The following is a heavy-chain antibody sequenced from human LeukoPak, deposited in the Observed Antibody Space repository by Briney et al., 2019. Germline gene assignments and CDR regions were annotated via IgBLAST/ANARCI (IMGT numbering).Heavy chain of an antibody. D-gene: IGHD3-22*01. CDR3: TKPSRIGYFDSSAH. Sequence: GGSLRLSCAASGFTFSSYWMSWVRQAPGKGLEWVANMKQDGSEKSYVDSVKGRFTISRDNAKNSLDLQMNSLRAEDTAVYYCTKPSRIGYFDSSAHWGQGTLVTVSS. V-gene: IGHV3-7*01. J-gene: IGHJ4*02. CDR2: MKQDGSEK. CDR1: GFTFSSYW.